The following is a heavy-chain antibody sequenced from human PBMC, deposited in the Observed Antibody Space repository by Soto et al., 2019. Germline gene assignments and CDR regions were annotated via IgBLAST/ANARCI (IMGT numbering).Heavy chain of an antibody. CDR1: GFTFSSYW. D-gene: IGHD3-10*01. CDR3: ARDKYYYGSGSYSPLYSYYYGMDV. V-gene: IGHV3-7*01. J-gene: IGHJ6*02. Sequence: HPGGSLRLSCAASGFTFSSYWMSWVRQAPGKGLEWVANIKQDGSEKYYVDSVKGRFTISRDNAKNSLYLQMNSLRAEDTAVYYCARDKYYYGSGSYSPLYSYYYGMDVWGQGTTVTVSS. CDR2: IKQDGSEK.